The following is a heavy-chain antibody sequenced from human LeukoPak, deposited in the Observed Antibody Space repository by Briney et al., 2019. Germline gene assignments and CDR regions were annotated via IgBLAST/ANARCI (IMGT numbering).Heavy chain of an antibody. CDR2: INPNSGGT. CDR1: GYTFTGYY. V-gene: IGHV1-2*02. J-gene: IGHJ5*02. CDR3: ARDNSVGDIAWWFDP. D-gene: IGHD3-16*02. Sequence: GPVKVSCKASGYTFTGYYMHWVRQAPGQGLEWMGWINPNSGGTNYAQKFQGRVTMTRDMSTTTDYMELSSLRSEDTAVYYCARDNSVGDIAWWFDPWGQGTLVTVSS.